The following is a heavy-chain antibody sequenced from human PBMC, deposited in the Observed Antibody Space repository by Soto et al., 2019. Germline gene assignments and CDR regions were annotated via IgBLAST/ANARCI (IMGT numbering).Heavy chain of an antibody. CDR1: GFTFGDYY. V-gene: IGHV3-11*05. CDR2: ISSTGTYT. CDR3: VRDPSKRSPPDY. Sequence: GGSLRLSCAASGFTFGDYYMTWIRQAPGKGPEWVSYISSTGTYTNYADSVKGRFTISRDNAKNSLYLQMYSLRDEDTAVYYCVRDPSKRSPPDYWGQGTLVTVSS. J-gene: IGHJ4*02.